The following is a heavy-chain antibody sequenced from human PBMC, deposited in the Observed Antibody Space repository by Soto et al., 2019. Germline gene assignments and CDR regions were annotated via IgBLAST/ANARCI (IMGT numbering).Heavy chain of an antibody. CDR1: GGSFSKYS. Sequence: QVHLVQSGAEVKKPGSSVKVSCKTSGGSFSKYSISWLRQAPGQGLEWMGGIIPISLTTHYAQRFQGRVTFTADDLTTTSDMEVSSLKFEDTAVYYCAASRWIQLWTADFWGQGTRVTVSS. D-gene: IGHD5-18*01. CDR2: IIPISLTT. V-gene: IGHV1-69*01. CDR3: AASRWIQLWTADF. J-gene: IGHJ4*02.